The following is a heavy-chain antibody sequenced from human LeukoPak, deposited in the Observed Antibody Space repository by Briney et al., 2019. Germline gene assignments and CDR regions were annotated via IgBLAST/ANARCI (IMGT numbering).Heavy chain of an antibody. CDR3: ARETIVVVFYYGMDV. Sequence: ASVKVSCKASGYTFTVYYMHWVRQAPGQGLEWMGWINPNSGGTNYAQKFQGRVTMTRDTSISTAYMELSRLRSDDTAVYYCARETIVVVFYYGMDVWGQGTTVTVSS. J-gene: IGHJ6*02. CDR1: GYTFTVYY. V-gene: IGHV1-2*02. D-gene: IGHD2-15*01. CDR2: INPNSGGT.